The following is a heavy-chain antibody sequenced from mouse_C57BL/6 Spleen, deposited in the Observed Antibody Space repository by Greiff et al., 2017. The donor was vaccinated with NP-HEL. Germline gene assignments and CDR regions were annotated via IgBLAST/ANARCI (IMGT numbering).Heavy chain of an antibody. J-gene: IGHJ2*01. CDR3: ARGYTPYYFDY. V-gene: IGHV1-26*01. CDR2: INPNNGGT. D-gene: IGHD2-2*01. CDR1: GYTFTDYY. Sequence: VQLQQSGPELVKPGASVKISCKASGYTFTDYYMNWVKQSHGKSLEWIGDINPNNGGTSYNQKFKGKATLTVDKSSSTAYMELRSLTSEDSAVYYCARGYTPYYFDYWGQGTTLTVSS.